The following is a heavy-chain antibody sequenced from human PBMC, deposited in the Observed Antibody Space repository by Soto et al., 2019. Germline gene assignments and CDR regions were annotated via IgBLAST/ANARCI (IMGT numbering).Heavy chain of an antibody. CDR2: INPSGGST. V-gene: IGHV1-46*01. J-gene: IGHJ3*02. D-gene: IGHD2-15*01. CDR1: GYTCTSYY. CDR3: ARGVVVAFDS. Sequence: ASVKVSSSASGYTCTSYYMHWVRQAPGQGLEWMGIINPSGGSTSYAQKFQGRVTMTRDTSTSTVYMELSSLRSEDTAGYYCARGVVVAFDSWGQGTMVTVAS.